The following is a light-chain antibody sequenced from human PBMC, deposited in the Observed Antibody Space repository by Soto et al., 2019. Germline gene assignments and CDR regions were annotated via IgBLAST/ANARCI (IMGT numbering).Light chain of an antibody. Sequence: EIVMTQSPATLSVSPGERATLSCRASQSVSSNLAWYQQQPGQPPRLLIYGASTRATAIPARFSSSGSGTEFTLTISSLQSEDFAVYYCQQYNTWLVTFGPGTKVDI. CDR3: QQYNTWLVT. V-gene: IGKV3-15*01. J-gene: IGKJ3*01. CDR1: QSVSSN. CDR2: GAS.